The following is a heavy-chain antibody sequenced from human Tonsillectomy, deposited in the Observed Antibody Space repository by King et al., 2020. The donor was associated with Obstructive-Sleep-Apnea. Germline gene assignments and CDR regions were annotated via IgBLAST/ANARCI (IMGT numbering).Heavy chain of an antibody. V-gene: IGHV4-59*01. D-gene: IGHD3-10*01. J-gene: IGHJ5*02. CDR2: IYYSGST. CDR1: GGSISTYY. CDR3: ARAPYGWGIIDWFDP. Sequence: VQLQESGPGLVKPSETLSLTCTVSGGSISTYYWSWIRQSPGKGLEWIGYIYYSGSTNYNPSLKSRGTMSVDTSKNQFSLNLSSVTAADTAVYYCARAPYGWGIIDWFDPWGQGTLVTVSS.